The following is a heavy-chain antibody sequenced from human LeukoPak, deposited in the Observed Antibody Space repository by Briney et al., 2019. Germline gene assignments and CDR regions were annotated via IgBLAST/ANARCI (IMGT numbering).Heavy chain of an antibody. CDR2: IKHSGST. V-gene: IGHV4-34*01. D-gene: IGHD5-18*01. J-gene: IGHJ5*02. Sequence: PSETLSLTCAVSGGSFSGYYLSWIRQPPGKGLELIGEIKHSGSTNYNPSLKSRVSISVDTSKNQFSLKLSSVTAADTAVYYCARGGYSYNWFDPWGQGTLVTVSS. CDR3: ARGGYSYNWFDP. CDR1: GGSFSGYY.